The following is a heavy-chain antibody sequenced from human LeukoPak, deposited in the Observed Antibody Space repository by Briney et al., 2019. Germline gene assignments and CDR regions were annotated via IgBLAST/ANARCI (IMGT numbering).Heavy chain of an antibody. CDR3: ARLTRYCTNGVCPSDY. CDR2: ISAYNGNT. CDR1: GYTFTSYG. J-gene: IGHJ4*02. V-gene: IGHV1-18*01. Sequence: ASVKVSCKASGYTFTSYGISWVRQAPGQGLEWMGWISAYNGNTNYAQKLQGRVTMTTDTSTSTAYMELRSLRSDDTAVYYCARLTRYCTNGVCPSDYWGQGTLVTVSS. D-gene: IGHD2-8*01.